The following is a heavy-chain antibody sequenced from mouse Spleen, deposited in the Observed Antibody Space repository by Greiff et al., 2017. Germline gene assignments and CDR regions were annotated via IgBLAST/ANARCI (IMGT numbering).Heavy chain of an antibody. Sequence: QVQLKQSGPGLVQPSQSLSITCTVSGFSLTSYGVHWVRQSPGKGLEWLGVIWSGGSTDYNAAFISRLSISKDNSKSQVFFKMNSLQANDTAIYYCARKVYDGYPRAMDYWGQGTSVTVSS. D-gene: IGHD2-3*01. CDR1: GFSLTSYG. CDR3: ARKVYDGYPRAMDY. V-gene: IGHV2-2*02. J-gene: IGHJ4*01. CDR2: IWSGGST.